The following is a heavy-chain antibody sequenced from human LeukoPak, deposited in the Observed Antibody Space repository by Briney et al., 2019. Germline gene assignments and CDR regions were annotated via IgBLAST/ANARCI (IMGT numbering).Heavy chain of an antibody. D-gene: IGHD3-22*01. CDR1: GFAFATYS. V-gene: IGHV3-21*01. CDR3: ARDPVNSGYYYAH. Sequence: GGSLRLSCAASGFAFATYSMNWVRQAPGKGLEWVSSITSSSSYIYFADSVKGRFTISRDNAKNSLYLQMNSLRAEDTAVYYCARDPVNSGYYYAHWGQGTLVTVSS. CDR2: ITSSSSYI. J-gene: IGHJ4*02.